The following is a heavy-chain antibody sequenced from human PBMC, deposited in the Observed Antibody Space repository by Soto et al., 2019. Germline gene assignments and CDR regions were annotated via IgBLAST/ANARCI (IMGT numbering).Heavy chain of an antibody. V-gene: IGHV3-23*01. D-gene: IGHD4-17*01. Sequence: GGSLRLSCAASGFTFSSYAMSWVRQAPGKGLEWVSAISGSGGSTYYADSGMGRFTISRDNSKNTLYLQMNSLRAEDTAVYYCTDYGDYDRGMDVWGQGTTVTVSS. J-gene: IGHJ6*02. CDR1: GFTFSSYA. CDR3: TDYGDYDRGMDV. CDR2: ISGSGGST.